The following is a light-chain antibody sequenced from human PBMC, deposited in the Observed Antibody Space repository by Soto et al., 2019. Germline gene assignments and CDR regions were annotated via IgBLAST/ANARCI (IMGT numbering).Light chain of an antibody. V-gene: IGLV1-40*01. CDR1: SSNIGAGYE. CDR2: GNS. Sequence: QSVLTQPPSVSGAPGQRVTISCTGRSSNIGAGYEVQWYQQLPGTAPKLLIYGNSNRPSGVPDRFSGSKSGTSASLAITGLQAEDEADYDCQSYDSSLSGWVFGGGTKRTVL. J-gene: IGLJ3*02. CDR3: QSYDSSLSGWV.